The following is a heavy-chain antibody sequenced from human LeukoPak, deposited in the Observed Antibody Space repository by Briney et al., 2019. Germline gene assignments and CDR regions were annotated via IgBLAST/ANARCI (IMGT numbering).Heavy chain of an antibody. CDR1: GFTFSSYG. CDR2: ISSSSDTI. J-gene: IGHJ4*02. CDR3: ARDRAAPDY. Sequence: PGGSLRLSCAASGFTFSSYGMHWVRQAPGKGLEWLLYISSSSDTIYYADSVRGRFTISRDNAENSLYLQMNSLRVEDTAVYYCARDRAAPDYWGRGTLVTVSS. V-gene: IGHV3-48*04.